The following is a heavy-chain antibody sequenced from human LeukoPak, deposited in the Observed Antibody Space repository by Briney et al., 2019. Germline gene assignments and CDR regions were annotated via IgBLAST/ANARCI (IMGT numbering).Heavy chain of an antibody. CDR3: AKELAEVQVEHGFDY. V-gene: IGHV3-30*18. CDR2: ISCDGSRK. CDR1: GFTFTTFG. D-gene: IGHD1/OR15-1a*01. J-gene: IGHJ4*02. Sequence: GESLRLSCAAPGFTFTTFGMHWVRQAPGKGLEWVATISCDGSRKFYADSVKGRFTISRDNSKNTLFLQVNSLRAEDTALYYCAKELAEVQVEHGFDYCGQGNLGTVSS.